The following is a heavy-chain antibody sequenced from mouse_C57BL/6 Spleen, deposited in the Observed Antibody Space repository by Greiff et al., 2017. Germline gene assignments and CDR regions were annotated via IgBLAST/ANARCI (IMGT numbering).Heavy chain of an antibody. J-gene: IGHJ3*01. V-gene: IGHV1-82*01. Sequence: VQLQQSGPELVKPGASVKISCKASGYAFSSSWMNWVKQRPGKGLEWIGRIYPGDGDTNYNWKFKGKATLTADKSSSTAYMQLSSLTSEDSAVYFCARHGGSWFAYWGQGTLVTVSA. D-gene: IGHD1-1*02. CDR1: GYAFSSSW. CDR2: IYPGDGDT. CDR3: ARHGGSWFAY.